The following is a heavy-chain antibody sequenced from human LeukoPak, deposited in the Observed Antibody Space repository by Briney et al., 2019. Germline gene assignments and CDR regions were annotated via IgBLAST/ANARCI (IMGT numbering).Heavy chain of an antibody. CDR1: GFTVSSNY. V-gene: IGHV3-53*01. Sequence: GGSLRLSCTASGFTVSSNYMSWVRQAPGKGLEWLSVIYSGGSTYYADSVKGRFTISRDNSKNTLYLQMNSLRAEDTAVYYCARDGGTYYYDSSGYYPQGYFDYWGQGTLVTVSS. J-gene: IGHJ4*02. CDR2: IYSGGST. CDR3: ARDGGTYYYDSSGYYPQGYFDY. D-gene: IGHD3-22*01.